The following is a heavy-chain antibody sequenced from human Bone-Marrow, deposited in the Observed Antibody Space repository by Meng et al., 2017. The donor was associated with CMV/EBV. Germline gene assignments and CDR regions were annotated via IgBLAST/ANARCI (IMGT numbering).Heavy chain of an antibody. J-gene: IGHJ6*02. V-gene: IGHV3-7*01. Sequence: GESLKISCAASGFTCSSYWMSRVRQAPGKGLEWVANIKQDGSEKYYVDSVKGRFTISRDNAKNSLYLQMNSLRAEDTAVYYCARDHRDYGDYIGYYGMDVWGQGTTVTVSS. CDR3: ARDHRDYGDYIGYYGMDV. CDR2: IKQDGSEK. D-gene: IGHD4-17*01. CDR1: GFTCSSYW.